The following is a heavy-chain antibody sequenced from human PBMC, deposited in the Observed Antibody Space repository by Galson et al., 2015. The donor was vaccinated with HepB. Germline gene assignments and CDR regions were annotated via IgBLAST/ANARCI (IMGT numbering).Heavy chain of an antibody. Sequence: SLRLSCAASGFTFSNYPMNWVRQAPGKGLEWVSYISSSSSTIYYADSVKGRFTISRDNAKNSLYLQMNSLRAEDTAVYYCARETNYDISSYYVDFWGQGTLVTVSA. CDR2: ISSSSSTI. J-gene: IGHJ4*02. D-gene: IGHD3-22*01. CDR1: GFTFSNYP. CDR3: ARETNYDISSYYVDF. V-gene: IGHV3-48*01.